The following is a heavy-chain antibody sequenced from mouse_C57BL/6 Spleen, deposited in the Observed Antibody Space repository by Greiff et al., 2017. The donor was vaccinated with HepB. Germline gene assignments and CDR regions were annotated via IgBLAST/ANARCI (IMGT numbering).Heavy chain of an antibody. D-gene: IGHD2-1*01. Sequence: VQLQQSGAELVKPGASVKISCKASGYAFSSYWMNWVKQRPGKGLEWIGQIYPGDGDTNYNGKFKGKATLTADKSSSTAYMQLSSLTSEDSAVYFCAREEVYYGNYRAMDYWGQGTSVTVSS. V-gene: IGHV1-80*01. J-gene: IGHJ4*01. CDR2: IYPGDGDT. CDR1: GYAFSSYW. CDR3: AREEVYYGNYRAMDY.